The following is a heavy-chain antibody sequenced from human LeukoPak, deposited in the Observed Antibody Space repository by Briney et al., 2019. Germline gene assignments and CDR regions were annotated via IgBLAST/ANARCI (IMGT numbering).Heavy chain of an antibody. CDR2: IYYSGST. CDR1: GGSISSGGYY. Sequence: SETLSLTCTVSGGSISSGGYYWSWIRQHPGKGLEWIGYIYYSGSTYYNPSLKSRVTISVDTSKNQFSLKLSSVTAADTAVYYCAGIHSSGWYGNAFDIWGQGTMVTVSS. CDR3: AGIHSSGWYGNAFDI. D-gene: IGHD6-19*01. V-gene: IGHV4-31*03. J-gene: IGHJ3*02.